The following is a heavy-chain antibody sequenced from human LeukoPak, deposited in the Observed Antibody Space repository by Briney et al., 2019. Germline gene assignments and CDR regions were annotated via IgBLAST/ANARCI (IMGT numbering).Heavy chain of an antibody. CDR2: INWNSGRI. Sequence: QPGGSLRLPCAASGFTFDDYDMHWVRQAPGKGLEWVSGINWNSGRIGYADSVKGRFTISRDNAKNSLYLQMNSLRAEDTAFYYCAKDPAYDSSGYYVSWGQGTLVTVSS. V-gene: IGHV3-9*01. J-gene: IGHJ5*02. D-gene: IGHD3-22*01. CDR3: AKDPAYDSSGYYVS. CDR1: GFTFDDYD.